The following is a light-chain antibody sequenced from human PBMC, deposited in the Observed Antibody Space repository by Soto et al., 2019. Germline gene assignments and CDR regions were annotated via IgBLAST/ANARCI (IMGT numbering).Light chain of an antibody. J-gene: IGLJ1*01. V-gene: IGLV2-14*01. Sequence: QSVLTQPGSVSGSPGQSIAISCTGTSSEVGGYNYVSWYQQHPGKAPKLMIHEVSNRPSGVSDRFSGSKSGNTASLTISGLQADDEADYYCSSHTSYSTRVFGTGTKLTVL. CDR2: EVS. CDR3: SSHTSYSTRV. CDR1: SSEVGGYNY.